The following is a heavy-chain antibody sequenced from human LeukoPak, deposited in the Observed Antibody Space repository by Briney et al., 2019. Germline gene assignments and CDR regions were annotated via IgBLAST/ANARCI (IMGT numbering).Heavy chain of an antibody. CDR1: GGSISSGSYY. D-gene: IGHD4-17*01. J-gene: IGHJ6*03. Sequence: SQTLSLTCTVSGGSISSGSYYWSWIRQPAGKVLEWIGRIYNSGSTNYNPSLKSRVTISVDTSKNQFSLKLSSVTAADTAVYYCARSTVGYYYYYMDVWGKGTTVTVSS. V-gene: IGHV4-61*02. CDR2: IYNSGST. CDR3: ARSTVGYYYYYMDV.